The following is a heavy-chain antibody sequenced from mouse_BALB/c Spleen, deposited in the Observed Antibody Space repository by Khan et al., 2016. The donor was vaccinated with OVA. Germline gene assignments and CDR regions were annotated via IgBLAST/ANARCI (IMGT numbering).Heavy chain of an antibody. CDR1: GYTFTSYT. CDR2: INPGNGYT. CDR3: VRDGAYHRNDGWFAY. V-gene: IGHV1-4*01. Sequence: QVQLQQSGAELARPGASVKMSCKASGYTFTSYTIHWIKKRPGQGLEWIGYINPGNGYTNYNQKFKDRATLTTDKSSTTAYLQLSSLTSDDSAVYSCVRDGAYHRNDGWFAYWGQGTLVTVAA. J-gene: IGHJ3*01. D-gene: IGHD2-14*01.